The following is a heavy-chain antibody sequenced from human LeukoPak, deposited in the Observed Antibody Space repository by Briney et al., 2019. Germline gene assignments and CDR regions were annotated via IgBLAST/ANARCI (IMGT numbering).Heavy chain of an antibody. D-gene: IGHD2-2*01. CDR1: GGSISGGRHY. J-gene: IGHJ4*02. Sequence: PSETLSLTCTVSGGSISGGRHYWSWIRQPAGKGLEWIGRIYTSGSTNYNPSLTSRVTISVDTSKNQFSLKLSSVTAADTAVYFCARAQQPGKSSSSTSCSDFDYWGQGTLVNVSS. V-gene: IGHV4-61*02. CDR2: IYTSGST. CDR3: ARAQQPGKSSSSTSCSDFDY.